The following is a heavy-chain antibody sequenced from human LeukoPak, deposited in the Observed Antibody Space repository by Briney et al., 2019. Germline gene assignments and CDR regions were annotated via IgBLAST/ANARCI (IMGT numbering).Heavy chain of an antibody. CDR2: IYYSGST. CDR1: GGSLSSYF. CDR3: ARRPSSWFTSFDS. J-gene: IGHJ4*02. Sequence: KASETLSLTCTVSGGSLSSYFWSWIRQPPGKGLEWIAYIYYSGSTNYNPSLKSRVTISVDTSKNQFSLKLSSVTAADTAVYYCARRPSSWFTSFDSWGQGTLVTVSS. V-gene: IGHV4-59*01. D-gene: IGHD6-13*01.